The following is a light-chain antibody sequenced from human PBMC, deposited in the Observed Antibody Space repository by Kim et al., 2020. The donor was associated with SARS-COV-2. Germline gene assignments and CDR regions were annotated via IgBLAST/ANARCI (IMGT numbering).Light chain of an antibody. Sequence: VSPGERAPLSCRASQSISNNLAWYQQRPGQAPRLLIYDADARATGVPVRFSGSGFGTEFALTISSLQSEDLAVYYCQQYGGWPRTFGQGTKVDIK. J-gene: IGKJ1*01. CDR1: QSISNN. CDR3: QQYGGWPRT. CDR2: DAD. V-gene: IGKV3-15*01.